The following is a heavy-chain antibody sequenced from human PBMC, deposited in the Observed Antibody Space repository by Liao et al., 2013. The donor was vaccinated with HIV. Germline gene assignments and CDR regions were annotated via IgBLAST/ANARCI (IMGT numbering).Heavy chain of an antibody. V-gene: IGHV4-30-2*01. CDR1: GGSINSGDYS. Sequence: QLQLQESGSGLVKPSQTLSLTCAVSGGSINSGDYSWSWIRQPPGKGLEWIGYIYHSGSTYYNPSLKSRVTISVDMSKNQLSLKLSSVTAADTAVYYCARDGGYCSTTSCYPIDYWGQGTLVTVSS. CDR3: ARDGGYCSTTSCYPIDY. D-gene: IGHD2-2*01. J-gene: IGHJ4*02. CDR2: IYHSGST.